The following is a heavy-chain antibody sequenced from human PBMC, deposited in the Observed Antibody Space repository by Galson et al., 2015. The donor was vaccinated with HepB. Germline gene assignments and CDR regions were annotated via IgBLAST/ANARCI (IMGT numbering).Heavy chain of an antibody. CDR3: ARDRANVLTGPSFDY. J-gene: IGHJ4*02. Sequence: SVKVSCKASGYSFTSHGFSWVRQAPGQGLEWMGWISPYNGHTNYAQKVQGRVTMTTDTSTNTAYMELRGLRSDDTAVYFCARDRANVLTGPSFDYWGQGTLVTVSS. V-gene: IGHV1-18*01. CDR1: GYSFTSHG. D-gene: IGHD3-9*01. CDR2: ISPYNGHT.